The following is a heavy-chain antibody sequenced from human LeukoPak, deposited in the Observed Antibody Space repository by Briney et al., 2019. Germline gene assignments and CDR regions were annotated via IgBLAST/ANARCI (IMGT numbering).Heavy chain of an antibody. CDR3: AKDQVAYCGGDRLSGFDP. V-gene: IGHV3-30*18. D-gene: IGHD2-21*02. CDR2: ISYDGSNK. CDR1: GFTFSSYG. J-gene: IGHJ5*02. Sequence: PGGSLRLSCAASGFTFSSYGMHWVRQAPGKGLEWVAVISYDGSNKYYADSVKGRFTISRDNSKNTLYLQMNSLRAEDTAVYYCAKDQVAYCGGDRLSGFDPWGQGTLVTVSS.